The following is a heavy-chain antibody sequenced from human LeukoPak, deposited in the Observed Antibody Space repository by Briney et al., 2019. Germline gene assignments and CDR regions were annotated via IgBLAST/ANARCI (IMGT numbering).Heavy chain of an antibody. CDR3: ARAGAPLYYYYGMDV. V-gene: IGHV3-30-3*01. CDR2: ISYDGSNK. Sequence: GGSLRLSCAASGFTFSSYAMHWVRQAPGKGLEWVAVISYDGSNKYYADSVKGRFTISRDNSKNTLYLQMNSLRAEDTAVYYCARAGAPLYYYYGMDVWGQGTTVTVSS. CDR1: GFTFSSYA. J-gene: IGHJ6*02. D-gene: IGHD1-26*01.